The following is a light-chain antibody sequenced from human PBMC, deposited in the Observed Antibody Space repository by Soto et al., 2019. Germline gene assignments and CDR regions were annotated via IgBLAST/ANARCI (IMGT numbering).Light chain of an antibody. Sequence: EIVLTQSPVTLSLSPGERATLSCRASQSVSSYLAWYQQRPGQAPRLLIYDASTRATGIPARLSGSGSGTDFTLTISSLEPEDFAVYYCQQRSSPLTFGGGTKVELK. CDR2: DAS. J-gene: IGKJ4*01. CDR3: QQRSSPLT. V-gene: IGKV3-11*01. CDR1: QSVSSY.